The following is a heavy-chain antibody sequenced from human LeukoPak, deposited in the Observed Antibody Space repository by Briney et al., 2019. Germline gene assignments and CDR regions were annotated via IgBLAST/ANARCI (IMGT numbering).Heavy chain of an antibody. J-gene: IGHJ4*02. Sequence: GGSLRLSWAASVFTFSSYAMSWVRQAPGKGLEWVSAISGSGGSTYYADSVKGRFTISSDNSKNTLYLQMNSLRAEDTAVYYCATTRYSSSRDYWGQGTLVTVSS. D-gene: IGHD6-6*01. CDR3: ATTRYSSSRDY. CDR2: ISGSGGST. CDR1: VFTFSSYA. V-gene: IGHV3-23*01.